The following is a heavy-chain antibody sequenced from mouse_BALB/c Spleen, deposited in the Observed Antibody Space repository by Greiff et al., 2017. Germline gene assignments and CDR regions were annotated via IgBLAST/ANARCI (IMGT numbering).Heavy chain of an antibody. D-gene: IGHD1-1*01. V-gene: IGHV14-3*02. J-gene: IGHJ2*01. CDR3: ARRRVTTGVFDY. CDR2: IDPANGNT. Sequence: EVQLQESGAELVKPGASVKLSCTASGFNIKDTYMHWVKQRPEQGLEWIGRIDPANGNTKYDPKFQGKATITADTSSNTAYLQLSSLTSEDTAVYYCARRRVTTGVFDYWGQGTTLTVSS. CDR1: GFNIKDTY.